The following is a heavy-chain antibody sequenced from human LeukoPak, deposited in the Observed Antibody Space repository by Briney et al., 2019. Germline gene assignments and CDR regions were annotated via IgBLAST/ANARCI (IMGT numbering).Heavy chain of an antibody. CDR2: INWNGGST. J-gene: IGHJ4*02. V-gene: IGHV3-20*04. Sequence: PGGSLRLSCAASGFPFDDYGMTWVRPAPGKGLEWVSGINWNGGSTGYADSVKGRFTISRDNAKNSLYLQMNSLRAEDTALYYCASAGLTYGSGSYFVYWGQGTLVTVSS. CDR1: GFPFDDYG. D-gene: IGHD3-10*01. CDR3: ASAGLTYGSGSYFVY.